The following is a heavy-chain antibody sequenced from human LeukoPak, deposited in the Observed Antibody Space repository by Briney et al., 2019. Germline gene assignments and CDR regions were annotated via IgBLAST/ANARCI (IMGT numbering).Heavy chain of an antibody. J-gene: IGHJ6*03. V-gene: IGHV1-24*01. Sequence: ASVKVSFTVSGYTLTELSMHWVRQAPGKGLEWIGGFDPEDGETIYAQKFQGRVTMTEDTSTDTAYMELSSLRSEDTAVYYCATAVGATGRYYYYYMDVWGKGTTVTVSS. CDR3: ATAVGATGRYYYYYMDV. D-gene: IGHD1-26*01. CDR1: GYTLTELS. CDR2: FDPEDGET.